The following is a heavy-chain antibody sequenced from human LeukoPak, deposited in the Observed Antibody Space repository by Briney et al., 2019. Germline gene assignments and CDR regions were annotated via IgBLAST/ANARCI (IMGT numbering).Heavy chain of an antibody. D-gene: IGHD6-6*01. CDR2: ISSSSSYI. Sequence: GGSLRLSCAASGFTFSSYSMNWVRQAPGKGLEWVSSISSSSSYIYYADSVKGRFTISRDNAKNSLYLQMNSLRAEDTAVYYCARETPIAARPFDYWGQGTLVTVSS. CDR3: ARETPIAARPFDY. CDR1: GFTFSSYS. J-gene: IGHJ4*02. V-gene: IGHV3-21*01.